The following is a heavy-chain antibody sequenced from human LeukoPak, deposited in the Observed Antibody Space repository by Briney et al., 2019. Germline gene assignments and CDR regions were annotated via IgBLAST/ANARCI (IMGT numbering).Heavy chain of an antibody. CDR3: AKDPRRYSRTGGYFDY. CDR1: GFTFSNYE. D-gene: IGHD6-13*01. V-gene: IGHV3-48*01. Sequence: PGGSLRLSCAASGFTFSNYEVNWVRQAPGKGLEWVSYISSSSSTIYYADSVKGRFTISRDNSKNTLYLQMISLRTEDTAVYYCAKDPRRYSRTGGYFDYWGQGTLVTVSS. CDR2: ISSSSSTI. J-gene: IGHJ4*02.